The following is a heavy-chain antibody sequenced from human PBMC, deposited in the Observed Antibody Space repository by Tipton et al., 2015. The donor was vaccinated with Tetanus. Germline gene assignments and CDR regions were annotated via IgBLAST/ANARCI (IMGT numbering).Heavy chain of an antibody. CDR1: GFTFSTYW. J-gene: IGHJ4*02. D-gene: IGHD1-1*01. CDR2: IDSDGSGT. Sequence: SLRLSCEASGFTFSTYWMHWVRQAPGKGLVWVSRIDSDGSGTTYADSVKGRFTISRDNAKNTLYLQMNSLRAEDTAVYYCASGGTLDYWGRGTMVSVSS. CDR3: ASGGTLDY. V-gene: IGHV3-74*01.